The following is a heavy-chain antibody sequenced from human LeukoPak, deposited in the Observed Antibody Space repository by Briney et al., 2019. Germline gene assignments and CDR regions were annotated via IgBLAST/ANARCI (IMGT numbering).Heavy chain of an antibody. V-gene: IGHV3-64*01. J-gene: IGHJ6*02. CDR1: GFTFSSYA. D-gene: IGHD3-10*01. Sequence: GGSLRLSCAASGFTFSSYAMHWVRQAPGKGLEYVSAISSNGGSTYYANSVKGRFTISRDNSKNTLYLQMGSLRAEDMAVYYCARPQSAYYYGSGSYYGMDVWGQGTTVTVSS. CDR3: ARPQSAYYYGSGSYYGMDV. CDR2: ISSNGGST.